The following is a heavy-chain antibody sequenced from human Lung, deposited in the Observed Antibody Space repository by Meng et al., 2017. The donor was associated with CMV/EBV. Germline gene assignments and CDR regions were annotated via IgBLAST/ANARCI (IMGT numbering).Heavy chain of an antibody. D-gene: IGHD2-8*01. V-gene: IGHV1-8*01. CDR1: GYTLTTYG. J-gene: IGHJ6*02. CDR3: VRAVHGVEI. Sequence: ASVXVSCKASGYTLTTYGINWVRQAPGQGLEWMGWVNPYNGDGGYAQRFQGRVTVTTDTSINTAYLELTSLRSDDTAVYYCVRAVHGVEIWGQGTTVTVSS. CDR2: VNPYNGDG.